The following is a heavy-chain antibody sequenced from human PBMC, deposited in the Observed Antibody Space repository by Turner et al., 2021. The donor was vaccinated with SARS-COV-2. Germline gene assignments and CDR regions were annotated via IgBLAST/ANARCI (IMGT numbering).Heavy chain of an antibody. CDR3: ARGGGYSYGALDY. Sequence: QVQLRQWGAGMLKHSETLSLTCAVYGGSFSGYYWSWIRQPPEKGLEWIGEINHSGSTNYNPSLKSRVTISVDTSKNQFSLKLSSMTAADTAVYYCARGGGYSYGALDYWGQGTLVTVSS. CDR1: GGSFSGYY. V-gene: IGHV4-34*01. D-gene: IGHD5-18*01. J-gene: IGHJ4*02. CDR2: INHSGST.